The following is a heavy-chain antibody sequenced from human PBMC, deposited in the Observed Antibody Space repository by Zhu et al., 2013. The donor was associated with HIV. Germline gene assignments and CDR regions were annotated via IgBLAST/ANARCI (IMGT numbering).Heavy chain of an antibody. V-gene: IGHV1-69*01. CDR1: GGSFNNYA. CDR2: IIRILGIG. Sequence: QVQLVQSGAEVKKPGSSVKVSCKASGGSFNNYAISWVRQAPGQGLEWMGGIIRILGIGNYAQKFQGRVTVTADESTNTAYMELSRLRSEDTAVYYCARRDYYESHGPRGQNYYDAFAIWGQGTMITVSS. J-gene: IGHJ3*02. D-gene: IGHD3-22*01. CDR3: ARRDYYESHGPRGQNYYDAFAI.